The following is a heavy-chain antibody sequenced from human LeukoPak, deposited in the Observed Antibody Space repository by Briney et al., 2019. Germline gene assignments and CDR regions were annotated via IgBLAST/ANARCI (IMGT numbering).Heavy chain of an antibody. V-gene: IGHV3-23*01. D-gene: IGHD1-26*01. CDR3: SKGFQSGVPTPGKSFYFDC. CDR2: IDGGGGGT. Sequence: PGGSLRLSCAASGFTFSSYAMSWVRQAPGKGLEWVSVIDGGGGGTYYADSVKGRFTISRDNSENTLFLQMDNLRAEGSAVYYCSKGFQSGVPTPGKSFYFDCGGQGTLVTVSP. CDR1: GFTFSSYA. J-gene: IGHJ4*02.